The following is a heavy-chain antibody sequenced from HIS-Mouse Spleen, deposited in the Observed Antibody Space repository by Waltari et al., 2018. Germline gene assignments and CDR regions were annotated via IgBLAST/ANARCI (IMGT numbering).Heavy chain of an antibody. J-gene: IGHJ3*02. CDR1: GSTFRSYG. Sequence: EVQLVESGGGLVQPGGSLRLSCAASGSTFRSYGMHWARQAPGKGLVWVSRINSDGSSTSYADSVKGRFTISRDNAKNTLYLQMNSLRAEDTAVYYCARAGGNPHPQLYAFDIWGQGTMVTVSS. D-gene: IGHD2-8*01. CDR2: INSDGSST. V-gene: IGHV3-74*01. CDR3: ARAGGNPHPQLYAFDI.